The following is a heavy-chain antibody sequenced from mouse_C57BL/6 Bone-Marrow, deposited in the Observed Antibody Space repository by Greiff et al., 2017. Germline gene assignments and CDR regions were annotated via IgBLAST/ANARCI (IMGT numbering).Heavy chain of an antibody. CDR3: ARPLIYYDYDVGY. D-gene: IGHD2-4*01. CDR2: ISSGGSYT. CDR1: GFTFSSYG. J-gene: IGHJ2*01. Sequence: EVMLVESGGDLVKPGGSLKLSCAASGFTFSSYGMSWVRQTPDKRLEWVATISSGGSYTYYPDSVKGRFTISRDNAKNTLYLQMSSLKSEDTAMYYFARPLIYYDYDVGYWGQCTTLTVSS. V-gene: IGHV5-6*01.